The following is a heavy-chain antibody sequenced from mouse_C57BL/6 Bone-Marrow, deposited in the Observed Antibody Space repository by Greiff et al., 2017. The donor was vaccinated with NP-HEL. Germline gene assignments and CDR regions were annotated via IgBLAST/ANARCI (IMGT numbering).Heavy chain of an antibody. Sequence: QVQLKQSGAELVRPGASVKLSCKASGYTFTDYYINWVKQRPGQGLEWIARIYPGSGNTYYNEKFKGKATLTAEKSSSTAYMQLSSLTSEDSAVYFCARVSYSNFFDYWGQGTTLTVSS. J-gene: IGHJ2*01. V-gene: IGHV1-76*01. CDR3: ARVSYSNFFDY. D-gene: IGHD2-5*01. CDR2: IYPGSGNT. CDR1: GYTFTDYY.